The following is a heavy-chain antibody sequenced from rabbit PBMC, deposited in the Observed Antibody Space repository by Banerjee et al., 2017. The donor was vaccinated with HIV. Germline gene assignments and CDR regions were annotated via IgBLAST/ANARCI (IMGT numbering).Heavy chain of an antibody. CDR3: ARDPSYAGSSYPINL. CDR1: GFSFSGCW. CDR2: ISGSGGDT. J-gene: IGHJ4*01. D-gene: IGHD8-1*01. V-gene: IGHV1S40*01. Sequence: QSLEESGGDLVKPGASLTLTCTASGFSFSGCWMCWVRQAPGKGLELIACISGSGGDTYYATWAKGRFTISKTSSTTVTLQMTSLTAADTATYFCARDPSYAGSSYPINLWGPGTLVTVS.